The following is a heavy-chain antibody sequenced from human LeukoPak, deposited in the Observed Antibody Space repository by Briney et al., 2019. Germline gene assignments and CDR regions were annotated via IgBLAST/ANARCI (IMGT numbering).Heavy chain of an antibody. CDR2: INHSGST. V-gene: IGHV4-34*01. CDR1: GGSFSGYY. CDR3: ARGLRFLEWLLYRWFDP. J-gene: IGHJ5*02. D-gene: IGHD3-3*01. Sequence: SETLSLTCAVYGGSFSGYYWSWIRQPPGKGLEWIGEINHSGSTNYIPSLKSRVTISVDTSKNQFSLKLSSVTAADTAVYYCARGLRFLEWLLYRWFDPWGQGTLVTVSS.